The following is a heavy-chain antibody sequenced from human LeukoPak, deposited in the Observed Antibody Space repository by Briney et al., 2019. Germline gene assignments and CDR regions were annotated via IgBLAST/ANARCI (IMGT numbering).Heavy chain of an antibody. D-gene: IGHD5-18*01. J-gene: IGHJ6*02. CDR2: IYPGDSDT. Sequence: GESLKISCKGSGYSFTSYWIGWVRQMPGKCLEWMGIIYPGDSDTRYSPSFQGQVTISADKSISTAYLQWSSLKASDTAMYYCARHGTAINYYYGMDVWGQGTTVTVSS. CDR1: GYSFTSYW. V-gene: IGHV5-51*01. CDR3: ARHGTAINYYYGMDV.